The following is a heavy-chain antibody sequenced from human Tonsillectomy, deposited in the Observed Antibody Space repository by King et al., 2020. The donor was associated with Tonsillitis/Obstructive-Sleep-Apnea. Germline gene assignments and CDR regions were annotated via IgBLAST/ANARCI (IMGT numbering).Heavy chain of an antibody. CDR1: GGTFSSYA. Sequence: VQLVESGAEVKKPGSSVTVSCKASGGTFSSYAISWVRQAPGQGLEWMGGIIPIFGTANYAQKFQGRVTITADESTSTAYMELSSLRSEDTAVYYCARDLYDAPRVFDYWGQGTLVTVSS. D-gene: IGHD2-8*01. CDR3: ARDLYDAPRVFDY. V-gene: IGHV1-69*01. CDR2: IIPIFGTA. J-gene: IGHJ4*02.